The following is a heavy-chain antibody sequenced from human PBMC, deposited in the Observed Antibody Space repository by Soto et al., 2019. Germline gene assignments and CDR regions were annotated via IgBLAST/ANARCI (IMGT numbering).Heavy chain of an antibody. Sequence: QLHLVQSGAVVKKPGASVTVSCSASGYPVTAYYMHWVRQAPGRGLEWMGGINPATGAAKYTQTFRGRVTRTRDTSTSKVFMELSGLTSEDTAVFYCARGGGVGVAGSAAFDMWGQGTLVTVSS. V-gene: IGHV1-2*02. J-gene: IGHJ3*02. CDR2: INPATGAA. D-gene: IGHD3-3*01. CDR1: GYPVTAYY. CDR3: ARGGGVGVAGSAAFDM.